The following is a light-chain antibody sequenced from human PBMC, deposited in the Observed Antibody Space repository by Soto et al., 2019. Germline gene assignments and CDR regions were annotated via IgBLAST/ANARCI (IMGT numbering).Light chain of an antibody. CDR1: SSNIGAGYG. CDR2: ANS. J-gene: IGLJ2*01. CDR3: QSYDSSLSGVV. V-gene: IGLV1-40*01. Sequence: QSVLTQPPSVSGAPGQRVTISCTGSSSNIGAGYGVHWYQQLPGTAPKLLIYANSNRPSGVPDRFSGSKSGTSASLAITGLQAEDEADYYCQSYDSSLSGVVFGGGTKLTVL.